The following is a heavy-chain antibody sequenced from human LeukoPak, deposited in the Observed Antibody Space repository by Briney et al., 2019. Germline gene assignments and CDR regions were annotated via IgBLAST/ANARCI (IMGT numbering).Heavy chain of an antibody. CDR2: ISGSGGST. V-gene: IGHV3-23*01. D-gene: IGHD2-2*01. Sequence: GGSPRLSCAASGFTFSNYGMSWVRQAPGKGLEWVSIISGSGGSTYYADSVKGRFTISRDNSKNTLYLQMNSLRAEDTAVYYCAKDRGYCTSTTCYALHYFDYWGQGTLVTVSS. J-gene: IGHJ4*02. CDR3: AKDRGYCTSTTCYALHYFDY. CDR1: GFTFSNYG.